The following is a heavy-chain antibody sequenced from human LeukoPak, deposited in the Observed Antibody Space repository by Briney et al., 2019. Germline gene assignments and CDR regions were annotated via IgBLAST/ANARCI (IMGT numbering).Heavy chain of an antibody. J-gene: IGHJ4*02. CDR2: IYRSGSI. Sequence: GGSLRLSCAASDFSVSDNYLTWVRQAPGKGLEWVSVIYRSGSINYADSVRGRFTISRDNSKNILYLQMNNLRPEDTAVYYCARGEPRDVFDYWGQGTLVTVSS. CDR1: DFSVSDNY. D-gene: IGHD1-14*01. CDR3: ARGEPRDVFDY. V-gene: IGHV3-53*01.